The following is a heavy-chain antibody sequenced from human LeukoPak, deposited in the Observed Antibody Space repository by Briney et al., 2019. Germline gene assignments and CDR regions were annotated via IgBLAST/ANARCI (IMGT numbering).Heavy chain of an antibody. CDR3: ARVITMIRGVPDRFDP. J-gene: IGHJ5*02. V-gene: IGHV5-51*01. Sequence: GASLQISCKGSGYTFTSYWIAWVRQLPGKGLEWMGIIYPGDSDTRYSPSFQGQVAISGDKSISSAYLQWSSLKASDTAMYYCARVITMIRGVPDRFDPWGQGTLVTVSS. D-gene: IGHD3-10*01. CDR1: GYTFTSYW. CDR2: IYPGDSDT.